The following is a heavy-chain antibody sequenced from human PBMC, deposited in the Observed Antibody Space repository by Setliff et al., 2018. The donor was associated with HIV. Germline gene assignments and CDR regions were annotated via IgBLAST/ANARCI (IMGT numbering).Heavy chain of an antibody. D-gene: IGHD4-4*01. CDR3: ARDGETTVMGDAFDI. V-gene: IGHV4-61*08. CDR2: IHYSGRT. CDR1: GGSISSGGYY. J-gene: IGHJ3*02. Sequence: PSETLSLTCTVSGGSISSGGYYWSWIRQHPGKGLEWIGYIHYSGRTKYNPSLKSRVTISVDTSKNQFSLKLSSVTAADTAVYYCARDGETTVMGDAFDIWGQGTMVTVSS.